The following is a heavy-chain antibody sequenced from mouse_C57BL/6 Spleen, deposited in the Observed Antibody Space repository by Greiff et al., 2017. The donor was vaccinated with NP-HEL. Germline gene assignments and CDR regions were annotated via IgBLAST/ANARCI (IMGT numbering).Heavy chain of an antibody. J-gene: IGHJ4*01. CDR3: ARSGGDSSGYYAMDY. Sequence: QVQLQQPGAELVRPGTSVTLSCKASGYTFTSYWMHWVKQRPGQGLEWIGVIDPSDSYTNYNQKFKSKATLTVDTSSSTAYLQLSSLTSEDAAVYYCARSGGDSSGYYAMDYWGQGTSVTVSS. V-gene: IGHV1-59*01. CDR2: IDPSDSYT. D-gene: IGHD3-2*02. CDR1: GYTFTSYW.